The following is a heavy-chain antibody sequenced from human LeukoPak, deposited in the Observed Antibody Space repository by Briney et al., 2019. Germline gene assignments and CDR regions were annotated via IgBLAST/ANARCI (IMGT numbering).Heavy chain of an antibody. CDR3: ANGKPYYYDSSGISSFDY. V-gene: IGHV3-30*18. J-gene: IGHJ4*02. CDR2: ISYDANNK. CDR1: GFTFSIYG. Sequence: PGGSLRLSCAASGFTFSIYGMHWVRQAPGQGLEWVAVISYDANNKYYGDSVKGRFTISRDNSKNTLYLQMNSLRAEDTAVYYCANGKPYYYDSSGISSFDYWGQGTLVTVSS. D-gene: IGHD3-22*01.